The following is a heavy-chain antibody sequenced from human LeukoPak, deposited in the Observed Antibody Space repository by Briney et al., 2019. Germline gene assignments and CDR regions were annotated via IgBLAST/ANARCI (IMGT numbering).Heavy chain of an antibody. CDR1: GFTFSSYA. V-gene: IGHV3-23*01. Sequence: GGSLRLSCAASGFTFSSYAMSWVRQAPGKGLEWVSAISGSGGSTYYADSVKGRFTISRDNSKNTLYLQMNSLIAEDPAVYYCAKVKTRRDCSSTSCRYYSYYMDVWGKGTTVTVSS. CDR2: ISGSGGST. J-gene: IGHJ6*03. D-gene: IGHD2-2*01. CDR3: AKVKTRRDCSSTSCRYYSYYMDV.